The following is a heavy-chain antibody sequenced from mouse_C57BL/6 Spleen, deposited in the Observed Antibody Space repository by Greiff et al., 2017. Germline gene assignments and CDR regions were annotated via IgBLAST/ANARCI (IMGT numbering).Heavy chain of an antibody. CDR1: GYSFTGYY. CDR2: INPSTGGT. Sequence: VQLKESGPELVKPGASVKISCKASGYSFTGYYMNWVKQSPEKSLEWIGEINPSTGGTTYNQKFKAKATLTVDKSSSTAYMQLKSLTSEDSAVYYCARSLYSNYEGTYWGQGTLVTVSA. D-gene: IGHD2-5*01. V-gene: IGHV1-42*01. CDR3: ARSLYSNYEGTY. J-gene: IGHJ3*01.